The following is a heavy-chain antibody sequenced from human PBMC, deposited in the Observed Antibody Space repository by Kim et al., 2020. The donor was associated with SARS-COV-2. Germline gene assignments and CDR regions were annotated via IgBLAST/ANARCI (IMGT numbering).Heavy chain of an antibody. V-gene: IGHV4-59*02. CDR2: VSYIGPT. CDR3: ARVGPDTGYFFLLDY. Sequence: SETLSLTCAVSGDSVRNSYWTWIRQSPLRGLEWLGYVSYIGPTKYNPSLESRVSISLDTSRNQFSLTIDAVNAADTAVYFCARVGPDTGYFFLLDYWSQG. D-gene: IGHD5-12*01. J-gene: IGHJ4*02. CDR1: GDSVRNSY.